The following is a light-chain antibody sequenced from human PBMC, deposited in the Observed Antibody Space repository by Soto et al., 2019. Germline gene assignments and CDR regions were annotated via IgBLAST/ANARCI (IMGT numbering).Light chain of an antibody. CDR2: GAS. Sequence: IQLTQSPSSLSASVGDRVTITCRASQGINKFLAWYQQRPGKAPQLLVYGASTLQSGVPSRFSGSGSGTDFTLTIRSLQPEDFASDDCQQLTNFRFTFGQGTTLDIK. J-gene: IGKJ2*01. CDR1: QGINKF. V-gene: IGKV1-9*01. CDR3: QQLTNFRFT.